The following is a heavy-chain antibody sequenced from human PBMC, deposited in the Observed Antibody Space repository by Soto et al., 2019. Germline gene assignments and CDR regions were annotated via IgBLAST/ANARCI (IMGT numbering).Heavy chain of an antibody. Sequence: PGGSLRLSCAASGFTFSSYWMSWVRQAPGKGLEWVANIKQDGSEKYYVDSVKGRFTISRDNAKNSLYLQMNSLRAEDTVVYYCASVDTYYYDSSGYPFHWGQGTLVTVSS. CDR2: IKQDGSEK. D-gene: IGHD3-22*01. J-gene: IGHJ4*02. CDR3: ASVDTYYYDSSGYPFH. CDR1: GFTFSSYW. V-gene: IGHV3-7*01.